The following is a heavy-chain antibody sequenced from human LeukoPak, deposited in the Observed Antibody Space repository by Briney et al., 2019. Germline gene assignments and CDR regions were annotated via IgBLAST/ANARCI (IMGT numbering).Heavy chain of an antibody. CDR3: ARGSAVAGNDY. CDR2: ISSSSSYI. J-gene: IGHJ4*02. V-gene: IGHV3-21*01. Sequence: GGSLRLSCAASGFTFSSYSTNWVRQAPGKGLEWVSSISSSSSYIYYADSVKGRFTISRDNAKSSLYLQMNSLRAEDTAVYYCARGSAVAGNDYWGQGTLVTVSS. D-gene: IGHD6-19*01. CDR1: GFTFSSYS.